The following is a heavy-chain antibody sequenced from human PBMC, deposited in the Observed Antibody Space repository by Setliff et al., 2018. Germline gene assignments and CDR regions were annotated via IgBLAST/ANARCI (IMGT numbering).Heavy chain of an antibody. D-gene: IGHD3-3*01. Sequence: GGSVRLSCAASGFTFSDSTMHWVRQASGKGLEWVGRIRTKANSYATAYATSVQDRFTISRHDSESTTYLQMNGLKTEDTAVYYCVRHMTYYDFWRGYYSTSDAFHVWGQGTMVTVSS. CDR1: GFTFSDST. J-gene: IGHJ3*01. CDR3: VRHMTYYDFWRGYYSTSDAFHV. V-gene: IGHV3-73*01. CDR2: IRTKANSYAT.